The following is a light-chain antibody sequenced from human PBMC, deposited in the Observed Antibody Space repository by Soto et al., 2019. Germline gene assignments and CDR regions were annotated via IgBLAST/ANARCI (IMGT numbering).Light chain of an antibody. CDR2: AAS. CDR3: QQSYSTPRT. Sequence: DIQMTQSPSSLSASVGDRVSITCRASQSISSYLNWYQQKPGKAPKLLIYAASSLQSGVPSRFSDRGSGTDFTLTISSLQPEDFATYYGQQSYSTPRTFGQGTKVEIK. V-gene: IGKV1-39*01. CDR1: QSISSY. J-gene: IGKJ1*01.